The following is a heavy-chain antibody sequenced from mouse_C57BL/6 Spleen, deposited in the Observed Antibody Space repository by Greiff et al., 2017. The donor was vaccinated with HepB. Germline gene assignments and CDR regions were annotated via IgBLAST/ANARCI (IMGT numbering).Heavy chain of an antibody. J-gene: IGHJ3*01. V-gene: IGHV3-6*01. CDR1: GYSITSGYY. CDR3: ARGDYCFAY. D-gene: IGHD1-1*02. Sequence: ESGPGLVKPSQSLSLTCSVTGYSITSGYYWNWIRQFPGNKLEWMGYISYDGSNNYNPSLKNRISITRDTSKNQFFLKLNSVTTEDTATYYCARGDYCFAYWGQGTLVTVSA. CDR2: ISYDGSN.